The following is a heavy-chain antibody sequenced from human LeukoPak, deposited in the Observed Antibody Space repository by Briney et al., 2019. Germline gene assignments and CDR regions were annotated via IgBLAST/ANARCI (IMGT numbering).Heavy chain of an antibody. CDR2: ISSSGSTI. J-gene: IGHJ4*02. CDR3: ARARGLDHGDYPWNY. Sequence: GGSLRLSCAAPGFTFSDYYMSWIRQAPGKGLEWVSYISSSGSTIYYADSVKGRFTISRDNAKNSLYLQMNSLRAEDTAVYYCARARGLDHGDYPWNYWGQGTLVTVSS. V-gene: IGHV3-11*01. D-gene: IGHD4-17*01. CDR1: GFTFSDYY.